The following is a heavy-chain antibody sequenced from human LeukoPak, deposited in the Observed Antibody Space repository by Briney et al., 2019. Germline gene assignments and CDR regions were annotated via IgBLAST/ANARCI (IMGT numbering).Heavy chain of an antibody. J-gene: IGHJ4*02. D-gene: IGHD5-18*01. CDR2: ITYDGSNK. Sequence: PGGSLTLSCAASGFTFSSYAMHWVRQAPGKGLEWVAVITYDGSNKYYADSVKGRFTISRDNSKNTLYLQMNSLRAEDTAVYYCAREEGAAMVYYFDYCGQGTLVTVSS. CDR1: GFTFSSYA. V-gene: IGHV3-30*04. CDR3: AREEGAAMVYYFDY.